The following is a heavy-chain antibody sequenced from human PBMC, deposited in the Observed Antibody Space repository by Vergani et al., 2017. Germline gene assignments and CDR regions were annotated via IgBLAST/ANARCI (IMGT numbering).Heavy chain of an antibody. D-gene: IGHD6-13*01. J-gene: IGHJ4*02. V-gene: IGHV1-69*01. CDR3: AGSIAAAGSGKYYFDY. Sequence: QVQLVQSGAEGKKPGSSVKVSCKASGGPFSSYAISWVRPAPGQGLEWMGGILPIFGTANYAQKFQGRVTITAEESTSTAYMELSSLRSEDTAVYYCAGSIAAAGSGKYYFDYWGQGTLVTVSS. CDR2: ILPIFGTA. CDR1: GGPFSSYA.